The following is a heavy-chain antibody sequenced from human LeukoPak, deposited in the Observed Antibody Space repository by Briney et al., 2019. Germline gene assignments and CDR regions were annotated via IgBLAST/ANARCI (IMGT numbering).Heavy chain of an antibody. CDR3: ARNRAGSSLPDY. CDR2: ISPGDSDT. J-gene: IGHJ4*02. V-gene: IGHV5-51*01. CDR1: GYHFTTYW. Sequence: GESLKISCKGSGYHFTTYWIAWVRQMPGKGLEWMGIISPGDSDTRYSPSFQGQVTISANKSITTAYLQWSSLKASDTAIYYCARNRAGSSLPDYWGPGTLVTVS. D-gene: IGHD1-26*01.